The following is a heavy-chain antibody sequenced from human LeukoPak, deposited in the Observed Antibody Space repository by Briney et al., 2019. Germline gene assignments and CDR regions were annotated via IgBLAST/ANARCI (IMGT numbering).Heavy chain of an antibody. V-gene: IGHV4-39*07. CDR2: IYYSGST. CDR3: ARDHLWFGEQNWFDP. CDR1: GGSISSSSYY. D-gene: IGHD3-10*01. J-gene: IGHJ5*02. Sequence: SETLSLTCTVSGGSISSSSYYWGWIRQPPGKGLEWIGSIYYSGSTYYNPSLKSRVTISVDTSKNQFSLQLNSVTPEDTAVYYCARDHLWFGEQNWFDPWGQGTLVTVSS.